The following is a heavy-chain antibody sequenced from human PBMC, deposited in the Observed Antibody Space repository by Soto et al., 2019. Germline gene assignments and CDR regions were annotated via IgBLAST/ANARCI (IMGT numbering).Heavy chain of an antibody. J-gene: IGHJ5*02. CDR1: GFTFSSYG. D-gene: IGHD2-2*01. CDR3: AREDPYCSSTSCYEGVNWFDP. CDR2: IWYDGSNK. Sequence: GGSLRLSCAASGFTFSSYGMHWVRQAPGKGLEWVAVIWYDGSNKYYADSVKGRFTISRDNSKNTLYLQMNSLRAEDTAVYYCAREDPYCSSTSCYEGVNWFDPWGQGTLVTVSS. V-gene: IGHV3-33*01.